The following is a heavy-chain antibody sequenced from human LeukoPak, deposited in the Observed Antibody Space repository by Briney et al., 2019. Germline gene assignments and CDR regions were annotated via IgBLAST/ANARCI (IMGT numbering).Heavy chain of an antibody. CDR3: ARDREATITMIVGGIDY. D-gene: IGHD3-22*01. J-gene: IGHJ4*02. CDR2: IKQDGSEK. V-gene: IGHV3-7*01. CDR1: GFTFSSYA. Sequence: GGSLRLSCAASGFTFSSYAMSWVRQAPGKGLEWVANIKQDGSEKYCVDSVKGRFTISRDNAKNSLYLQMNSLRAEDTAVYYCARDREATITMIVGGIDYWGQGTLVTVSS.